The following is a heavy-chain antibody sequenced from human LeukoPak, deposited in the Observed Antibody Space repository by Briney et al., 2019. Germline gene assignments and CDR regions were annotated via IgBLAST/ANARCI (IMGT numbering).Heavy chain of an antibody. Sequence: PGGSLRLSCAASGFTVSSNYMSWVRQAPGKGLEWVSVIYSGGSTYYADSVKGRFTISRDNSKNTLYLQMNSLRAEDTAVYYCASKRVGATYFDYWGQGTLVTFSS. CDR1: GFTVSSNY. D-gene: IGHD1-26*01. V-gene: IGHV3-53*01. CDR3: ASKRVGATYFDY. J-gene: IGHJ4*02. CDR2: IYSGGST.